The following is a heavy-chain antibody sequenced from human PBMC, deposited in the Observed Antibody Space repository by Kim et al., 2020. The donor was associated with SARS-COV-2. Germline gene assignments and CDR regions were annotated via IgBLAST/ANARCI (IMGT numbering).Heavy chain of an antibody. J-gene: IGHJ4*02. CDR3: ARVRSRSGYSY. V-gene: IGHV4-59*01. Sequence: TTFTPSPKSRVTISVDTSKTQFSLKLSSVTAADTAVYYCARVRSRSGYSYWGQGTLVTVSS. CDR2: T. D-gene: IGHD3-22*01.